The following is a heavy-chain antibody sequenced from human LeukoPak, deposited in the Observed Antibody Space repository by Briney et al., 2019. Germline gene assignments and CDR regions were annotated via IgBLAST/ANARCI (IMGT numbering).Heavy chain of an antibody. CDR1: GYTFTGYY. CDR3: AREYYDFWSGYYGYNWFDP. V-gene: IGHV1-2*06. D-gene: IGHD3-3*01. Sequence: ASVKVSCKASGYTFTGYYMHWVRQAPGQGLEWMGRINPNSGGTNYAQKFQGRVTMTRDTSTSTVYMELSSLRSEDTAVYYCAREYYDFWSGYYGYNWFDPWGQGTLVTVSS. CDR2: INPNSGGT. J-gene: IGHJ5*02.